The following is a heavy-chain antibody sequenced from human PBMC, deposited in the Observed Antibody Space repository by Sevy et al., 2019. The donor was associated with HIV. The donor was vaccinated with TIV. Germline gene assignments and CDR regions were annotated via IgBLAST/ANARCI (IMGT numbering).Heavy chain of an antibody. J-gene: IGHJ6*02. CDR1: GFTFSNFG. V-gene: IGHV3-23*01. CDR3: AKGDTSTRYYYYGMDV. CDR2: ISGSGGTT. Sequence: GGSLRLSCAASGFTFSNFGMSWVRQAPGKGLEWVSTISGSGGTTSYADSVKGRFTISRDNSKKTLYLQMNSLRAEDTALYYCAKGDTSTRYYYYGMDVWGQGTAVTVSS. D-gene: IGHD2-2*01.